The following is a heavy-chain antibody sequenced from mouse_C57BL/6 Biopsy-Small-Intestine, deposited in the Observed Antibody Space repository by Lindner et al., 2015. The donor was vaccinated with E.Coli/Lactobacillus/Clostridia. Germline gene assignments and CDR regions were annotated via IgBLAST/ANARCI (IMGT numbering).Heavy chain of an antibody. CDR3: ARREVYYFDY. CDR1: GYSFTGYY. V-gene: IGHV1-42*01. J-gene: IGHJ2*01. Sequence: VQLQESGPELVKSGASVKISCRASGYSFTGYYVNWVKQSPEKSLEWIGEINPSTGSTTYNQKFRAKATLTVDRSSSTTYMQLKSLTSEDSAVYYCARREVYYFDYWGQGTTLTVSS. CDR2: INPSTGST.